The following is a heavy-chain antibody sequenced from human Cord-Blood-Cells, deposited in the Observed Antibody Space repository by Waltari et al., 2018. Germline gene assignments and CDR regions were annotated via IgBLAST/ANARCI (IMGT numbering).Heavy chain of an antibody. Sequence: EVQLLVSVGGLVQHGGSLRLSCAASGLTFSSVVMSWVRAAKGKGLEWVSAISGSCGSTYYADSVKGRFTISRDNSKNTLYLQMNSLRAEDTAVYYCAKDGWFGELLFDYWGQGTLVTVSS. CDR3: AKDGWFGELLFDY. CDR1: GLTFSSVV. J-gene: IGHJ4*02. CDR2: ISGSCGST. D-gene: IGHD3-10*01. V-gene: IGHV3-23*01.